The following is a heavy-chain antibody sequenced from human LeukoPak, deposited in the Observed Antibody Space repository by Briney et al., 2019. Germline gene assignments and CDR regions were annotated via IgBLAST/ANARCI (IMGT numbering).Heavy chain of an antibody. CDR3: ARHKARDNGAWYGAFDI. D-gene: IGHD6-19*01. CDR1: GFTFSNYA. V-gene: IGHV3-66*04. Sequence: GGSLRLSCAASGFTFSNYAMSWVRQAPGKGLEWVSVIFSGGSTYYADSVKGRFTISRDNSKNTLYLQMNSLRAEDTAVYYCARHKARDNGAWYGAFDIWGQGTMVTVSS. J-gene: IGHJ3*02. CDR2: IFSGGST.